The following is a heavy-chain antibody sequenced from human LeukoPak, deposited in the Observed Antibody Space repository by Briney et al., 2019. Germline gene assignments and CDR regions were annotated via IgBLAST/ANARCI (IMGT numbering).Heavy chain of an antibody. CDR1: GGSINNYY. D-gene: IGHD5-24*01. Sequence: SETLSLTCTVSGGSINNYYWSWVRQPPGAGLEWLAYIYYTGSTNYNPSLKTRLTISVDTSKNQFSLRLNSVTAADTAVYYCARQGDGYNTFDYWGQGTLVTVSS. V-gene: IGHV4-59*08. J-gene: IGHJ4*02. CDR3: ARQGDGYNTFDY. CDR2: IYYTGST.